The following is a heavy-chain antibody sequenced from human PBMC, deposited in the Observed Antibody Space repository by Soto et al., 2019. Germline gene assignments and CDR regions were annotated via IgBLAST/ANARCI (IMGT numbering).Heavy chain of an antibody. Sequence: VGSLRLSCAASGFTFSSYWMSWVRQAPGKGLEWVANIKQDGSEKYYVDSVKGRFTLSRDNAKNSLHLQMNSLRAEDTAIYFCARVAYSYGWIYDYWGQGTLVTVSS. CDR1: GFTFSSYW. CDR3: ARVAYSYGWIYDY. CDR2: IKQDGSEK. J-gene: IGHJ4*01. D-gene: IGHD6-19*01. V-gene: IGHV3-7*01.